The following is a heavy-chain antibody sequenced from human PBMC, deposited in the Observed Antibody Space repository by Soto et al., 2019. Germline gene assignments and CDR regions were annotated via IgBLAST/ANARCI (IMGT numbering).Heavy chain of an antibody. J-gene: IGHJ5*02. CDR1: GGSFSGYY. V-gene: IGHV4-34*01. CDR3: ARVWFGELPNWYDP. Sequence: SETLSLTCACYGGSFSGYYWSWIRQPPGKGLEWIGEINHSGSTNYNPSLKSRVTISVDTSKNQFSLKLSSVTAADTAVYYCARVWFGELPNWYDPWGQGTLVTVSS. D-gene: IGHD3-10*01. CDR2: INHSGST.